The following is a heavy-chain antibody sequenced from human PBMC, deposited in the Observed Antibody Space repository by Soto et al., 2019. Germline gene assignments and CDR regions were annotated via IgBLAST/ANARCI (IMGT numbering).Heavy chain of an antibody. CDR3: AKVFSPEGGNYFDY. Sequence: GGSLRLSCAASGFTFSNYAMNLVRQAPGKGLEWVSSISNSFSDGNTHYSDSVKGRFTISRDNDKNTVFLEMNSLRAEDTAVYYCAKVFSPEGGNYFDYWGQGTLVTVSS. CDR1: GFTFSNYA. CDR2: ISNSFSDGNT. V-gene: IGHV3-23*01. J-gene: IGHJ4*02.